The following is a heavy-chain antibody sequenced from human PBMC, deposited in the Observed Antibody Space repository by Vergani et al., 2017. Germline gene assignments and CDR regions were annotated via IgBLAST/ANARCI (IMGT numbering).Heavy chain of an antibody. Sequence: QVQLVQSGAEVKKPGSSVKVSCKASGGTFSSYAISWVRQAPGQGLEWMGGIIPIFGTANYAQKFQGRVTITADESTSTAYMELSSLRSEDTAVYYCATETSRGIAVAGTHGAFDIWGQGTMVTVSS. CDR1: GGTFSSYA. CDR3: ATETSRGIAVAGTHGAFDI. CDR2: IIPIFGTA. D-gene: IGHD6-19*01. V-gene: IGHV1-69*01. J-gene: IGHJ3*02.